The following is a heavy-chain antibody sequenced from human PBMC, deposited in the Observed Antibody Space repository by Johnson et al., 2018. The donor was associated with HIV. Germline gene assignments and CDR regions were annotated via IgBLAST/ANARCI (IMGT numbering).Heavy chain of an antibody. Sequence: VQLVESGGGLVQPGGSLTFSCEASGFSFSNYWMNWVRQAPGKGLEWVANINQDGSEKYYVDSVKGRFSISRDNSKNTLYLQMNSLRAEDTAVYYCAKGPSGYSCDDFDIWGQGTMVIVSS. D-gene: IGHD5-18*01. CDR1: GFSFSNYW. V-gene: IGHV3-7*01. CDR3: AKGPSGYSCDDFDI. CDR2: INQDGSEK. J-gene: IGHJ3*02.